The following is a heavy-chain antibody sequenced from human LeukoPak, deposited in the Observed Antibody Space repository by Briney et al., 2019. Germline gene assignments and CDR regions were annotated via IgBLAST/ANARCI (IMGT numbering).Heavy chain of an antibody. D-gene: IGHD6-19*01. CDR3: ARDEQWLVPISRPFYGMDV. CDR2: INTHNGNT. CDR1: GYTFTSSG. J-gene: IGHJ6*02. Sequence: GASVKVSCKASGYTFTSSGISWVRQAPGQGLEWMGWINTHNGNTNYEQKLQGRVTMTTDTPTSTAYMELRSLRSDDTAVYYCARDEQWLVPISRPFYGMDVWGQETTVTVSS. V-gene: IGHV1-18*01.